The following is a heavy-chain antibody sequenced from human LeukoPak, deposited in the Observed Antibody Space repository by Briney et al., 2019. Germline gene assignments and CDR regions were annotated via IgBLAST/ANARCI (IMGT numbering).Heavy chain of an antibody. CDR1: GGSISSYN. D-gene: IGHD3-10*01. CDR2: IYHSGST. CDR3: ARESGYYYGMDV. V-gene: IGHV4-59*01. J-gene: IGHJ6*02. Sequence: SEPLSLTCTVSGGSISSYNWCWSRQPPGKGLEWIGNIYHSGSTNYNPSLKSRVTISVDTSKNQFSLKLSSVTAADTAVYYCARESGYYYGMDVWGQGTTVTVSS.